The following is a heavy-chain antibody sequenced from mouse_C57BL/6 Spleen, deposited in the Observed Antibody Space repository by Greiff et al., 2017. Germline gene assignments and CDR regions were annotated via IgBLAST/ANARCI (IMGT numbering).Heavy chain of an antibody. J-gene: IGHJ2*01. CDR3: TADDGNYGFYY. D-gene: IGHD2-3*01. CDR2: IDPENGDT. CDR1: GFNIKDDY. V-gene: IGHV14-4*01. Sequence: EVQLQQSGAELVRPGASVKLSCTASGFNIKDDYMHWVKQRPEQGLEWIGWIDPENGDTEYASKFKGKATITADTSSNTAYLQLSRLTSEDTAVYYCTADDGNYGFYYWGQGTTLTVSS.